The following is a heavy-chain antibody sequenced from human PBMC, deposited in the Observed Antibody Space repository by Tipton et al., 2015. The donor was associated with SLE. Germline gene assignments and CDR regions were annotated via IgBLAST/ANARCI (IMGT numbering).Heavy chain of an antibody. J-gene: IGHJ3*02. D-gene: IGHD3-22*01. CDR3: ARVDMYYYDSSGSPGSAFDI. V-gene: IGHV1-18*01. Sequence: VQLVQSGAEVKKPGASVKVSCKASGFTFISYGISWVRQAPGQGLQWMGWISAYNGNTNYAQKLQGRVTMTTDTSTSTTYMELRSLRSDDTAVYYCARVDMYYYDSSGSPGSAFDIWGPGTMVTVSS. CDR1: GFTFISYG. CDR2: ISAYNGNT.